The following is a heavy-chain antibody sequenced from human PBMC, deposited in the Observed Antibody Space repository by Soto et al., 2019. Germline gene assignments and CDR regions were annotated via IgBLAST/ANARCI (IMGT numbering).Heavy chain of an antibody. D-gene: IGHD4-17*01. CDR2: MSLDGNSR. CDR3: ASWHLREHAYDV. Sequence: QVQLVESGGGVVQPGTSLRLSCAASGFAVSSYSVHWVRQAPGKGLEWVAAMSLDGNSRYFADSVKGRFTISRDTSKNIVYLQMNDLRPDDTAVYYCASWHLREHAYDVWGQGTTVTVSS. J-gene: IGHJ3*01. V-gene: IGHV3-30*14. CDR1: GFAVSSYS.